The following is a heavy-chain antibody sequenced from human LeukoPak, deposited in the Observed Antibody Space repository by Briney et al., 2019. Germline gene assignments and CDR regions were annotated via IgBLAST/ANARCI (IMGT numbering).Heavy chain of an antibody. CDR2: GHSGRRE. D-gene: IGHD3/OR15-3a*01. CDR1: DGTNSGVDCH. V-gene: IGHV4-30-4*01. J-gene: IGHJ6*02. Sequence: PAESRYLACTLSDGTNSGVDCHRRLDSQPAGNGRNRIGSGHSGRREYDNTSLKSRVTLSVDTSKNEFSLKLSSVTAANAAGHYCARDQDLPLGGMDVWGQGTMVTVSS. CDR3: ARDQDLPLGGMDV.